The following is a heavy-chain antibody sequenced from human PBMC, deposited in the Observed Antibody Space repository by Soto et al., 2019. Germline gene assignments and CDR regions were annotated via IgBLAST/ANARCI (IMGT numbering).Heavy chain of an antibody. Sequence: ASVKVSCKASGYSFTDYRIHCGRQAPGQGLEWLGRINPRSGGTSTAQKFQGWVTLTTDTSISTASMELTRLTSDETAIYYCARGDSTDCSNGVCSFFYNHDMDVWG. J-gene: IGHJ6*02. CDR3: ARGDSTDCSNGVCSFFYNHDMDV. CDR1: GYSFTDYR. V-gene: IGHV1-2*04. D-gene: IGHD2-8*01. CDR2: INPRSGGT.